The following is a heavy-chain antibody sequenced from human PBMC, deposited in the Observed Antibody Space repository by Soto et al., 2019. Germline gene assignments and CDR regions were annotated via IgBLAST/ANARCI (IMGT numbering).Heavy chain of an antibody. CDR1: GFTFSRYW. D-gene: IGHD3-10*01. Sequence: EVQLVESGGGLVQPGGSLRLSCAASGFTFSRYWMTWVRQAPGKGLEWVANIKEDGNERYYVDSVKGRFTIYRDNAKNSLYLQMNSRRVEDTAVYYCARAGVLWFGESYFDYWGQGTLVTVSS. V-gene: IGHV3-7*04. J-gene: IGHJ4*02. CDR3: ARAGVLWFGESYFDY. CDR2: IKEDGNER.